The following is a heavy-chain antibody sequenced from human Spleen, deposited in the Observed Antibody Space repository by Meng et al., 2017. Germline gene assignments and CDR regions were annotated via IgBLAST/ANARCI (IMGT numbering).Heavy chain of an antibody. D-gene: IGHD2-2*01. J-gene: IGHJ4*02. CDR3: ARKAGNCISTTCYSLDY. CDR2: INAVFGTT. V-gene: IGHV1-69*05. CDR1: GGIFSNYV. Sequence: SVKVSCKALGGIFSNYVIGWVRQAPGQGLEWMGGINAVFGTTNYAQKFQGRVTITTDESTSTVYMEPTRLTSEDTAVYFCARKAGNCISTTCYSLDYWGQGTLVTVSS.